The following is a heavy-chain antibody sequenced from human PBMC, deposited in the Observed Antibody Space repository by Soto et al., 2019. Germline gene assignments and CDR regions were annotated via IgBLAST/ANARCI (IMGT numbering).Heavy chain of an antibody. CDR3: ARGPPYSGSSYLSY. CDR2: IWYDGSNK. D-gene: IGHD1-26*01. CDR1: GFTFSSYG. V-gene: IGHV3-33*01. Sequence: QVQLVESGGGVVQPGRSLRLSCAASGFTFSSYGMHWVRQAPGKGLEWVAVIWYDGSNKYYADSVKGRFTISRDNSKNTLYLQMNSLRAEDTAVYYCARGPPYSGSSYLSYWGQGPLVTVSS. J-gene: IGHJ4*02.